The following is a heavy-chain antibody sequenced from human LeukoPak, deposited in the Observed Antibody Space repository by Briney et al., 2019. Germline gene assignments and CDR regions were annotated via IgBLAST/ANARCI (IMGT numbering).Heavy chain of an antibody. CDR1: GYTLTELS. V-gene: IGHV1-24*01. CDR2: FDPEDGET. CDR3: ATALVSRGYYYYYMDV. J-gene: IGHJ6*03. Sequence: ASVKVSCKVSGYTLTELSMHWVRQAPGKGREGMGGFDPEDGETIYAQKFQGRVTMTEDTSTDTAYMELSSLRSEDTAVYYCATALVSRGYYYYYMDVWGKGTTVTVS. D-gene: IGHD2-8*02.